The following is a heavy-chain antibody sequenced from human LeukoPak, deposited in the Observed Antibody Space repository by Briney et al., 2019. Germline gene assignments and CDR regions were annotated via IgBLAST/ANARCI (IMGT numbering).Heavy chain of an antibody. Sequence: SVKVSCKASGGTFSSYAISWVRQAPGQGLEWMGRIIPILGIANYAQKFQGRVTITADKSTSTAYMELSSLRSEDTAVYYCARDRSRPLWFREEGVDYWGQGTLVTVSS. J-gene: IGHJ4*02. V-gene: IGHV1-69*04. D-gene: IGHD3-10*01. CDR2: IIPILGIA. CDR1: GGTFSSYA. CDR3: ARDRSRPLWFREEGVDY.